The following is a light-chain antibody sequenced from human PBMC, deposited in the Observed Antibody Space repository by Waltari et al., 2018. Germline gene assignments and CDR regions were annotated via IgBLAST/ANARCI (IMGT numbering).Light chain of an antibody. V-gene: IGKV3-20*01. CDR2: DAA. CDR1: QGISKY. CDR3: QKYGTLPAT. Sequence: EIMLTQSPGTLSLSPGERATLSCRASQGISKYLAWYKQKPGQAPRLLIYDAASRATGIPDRFSGSGSGTDFSLTISRLEPEDSAVYYCQKYGTLPATFGQGTKVEIK. J-gene: IGKJ1*01.